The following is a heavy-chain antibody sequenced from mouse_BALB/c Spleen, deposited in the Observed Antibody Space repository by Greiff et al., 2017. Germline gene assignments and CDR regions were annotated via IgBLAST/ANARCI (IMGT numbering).Heavy chain of an antibody. D-gene: IGHD1-1*01. CDR1: GYTFTSYW. CDR2: INPSTGYT. CDR3: ARDYYGSSYDAMDY. V-gene: IGHV1-4*01. J-gene: IGHJ4*01. Sequence: VQLQQSGAELAKPGASVKMSCKASGYTFTSYWMHWVKQRPGQGLEWIGYINPSTGYTEYNQKFKDKATLTADKSSSTAYMQLSSLTSEDSAVYYCARDYYGSSYDAMDYWGQGTSVTVSS.